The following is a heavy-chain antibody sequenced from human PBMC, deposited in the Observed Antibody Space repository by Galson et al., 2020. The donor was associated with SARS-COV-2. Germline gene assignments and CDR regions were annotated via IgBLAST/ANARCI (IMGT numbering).Heavy chain of an antibody. CDR2: MYYSGST. D-gene: IGHD3-10*01. CDR1: GGSISSSSYY. Sequence: SETLSLTCTVSGGSISSSSYYWGWIRQPPGKGLEWIGSMYYSGSTYYNPSLKSRVTISVDTSKNQFSLKLSSVTAADTAVYYCARDSGSGSYYLIYYYYYGMDVWGQGTTVTVSS. J-gene: IGHJ6*02. CDR3: ARDSGSGSYYLIYYYYYGMDV. V-gene: IGHV4-39*02.